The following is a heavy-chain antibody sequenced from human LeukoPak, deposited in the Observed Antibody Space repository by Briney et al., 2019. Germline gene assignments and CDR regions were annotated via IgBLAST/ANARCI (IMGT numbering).Heavy chain of an antibody. J-gene: IGHJ4*02. V-gene: IGHV3-30*18. Sequence: GGSLRLSCAASGFTFSIYGMHWVRQAPGKGLEWVALFSADGSNIYYADSVKGRFTISRDNSKNTLYLQMNSLRAEDTAVYYCAKFISNWYLDHWGQGTLVTVSS. CDR1: GFTFSIYG. CDR2: FSADGSNI. D-gene: IGHD6-13*01. CDR3: AKFISNWYLDH.